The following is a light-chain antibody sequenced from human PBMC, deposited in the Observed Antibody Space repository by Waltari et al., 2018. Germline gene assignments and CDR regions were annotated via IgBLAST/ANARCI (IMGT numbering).Light chain of an antibody. Sequence: EIVMTQSPATLSVSPGERATLSCRASQSVSSNLAWYQQKPGQAPRLLIYGASTRATGIPARFSGMGSGTEFTLTISSLQSEDLAVYYCQQYNNWPPGTFGQGTKVEIK. J-gene: IGKJ1*01. CDR3: QQYNNWPPGT. CDR1: QSVSSN. V-gene: IGKV3-15*01. CDR2: GAS.